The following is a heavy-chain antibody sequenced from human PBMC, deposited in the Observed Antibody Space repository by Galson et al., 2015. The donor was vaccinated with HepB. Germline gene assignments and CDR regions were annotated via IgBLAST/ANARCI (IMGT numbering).Heavy chain of an antibody. J-gene: IGHJ4*02. CDR3: ARLPIAAAGTRSPFDY. CDR1: GGSISSYY. CDR2: IYYSGST. V-gene: IGHV4-59*08. D-gene: IGHD6-13*01. Sequence: LSLTCTVSGGSISSYYWSWIRQPPGKGLEWIGYIYYSGSTNYNPSLKSRVTISVDTSKNQFSLKLSSVTAADTAVYYCARLPIAAAGTRSPFDYWGQGTLVTVSS.